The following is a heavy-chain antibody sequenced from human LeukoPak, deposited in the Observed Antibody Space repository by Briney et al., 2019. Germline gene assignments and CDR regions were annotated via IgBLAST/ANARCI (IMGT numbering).Heavy chain of an antibody. V-gene: IGHV4-39*02. Sequence: NPSETLSLTCTVSGGSISSSSYYWGWIRQPPGKGLEWIGSIYYSGSTYYNPSLKSRVTISVDTSKNQFSLKLSSVTAADTAVYYCAREVSGRYSGYFDYWGQGTLVTVSS. CDR2: IYYSGST. D-gene: IGHD1-26*01. CDR3: AREVSGRYSGYFDY. J-gene: IGHJ4*02. CDR1: GGSISSSSYY.